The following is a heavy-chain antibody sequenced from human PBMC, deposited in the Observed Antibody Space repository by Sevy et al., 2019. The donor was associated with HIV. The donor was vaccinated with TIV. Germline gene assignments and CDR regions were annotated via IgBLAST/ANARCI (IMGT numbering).Heavy chain of an antibody. CDR1: GFTFSSYG. V-gene: IGHV3-33*01. D-gene: IGHD3-22*01. J-gene: IGHJ4*02. Sequence: GGSLRLSCAASGFTFSSYGMHWVRHAPGKGLEWVAVIWYDGSNKYYADSVKGRFTISRDNSKNTLYLQMNSLRAEDTAVYYCARDSSGLFDYWGQGTLVTVSS. CDR3: ARDSSGLFDY. CDR2: IWYDGSNK.